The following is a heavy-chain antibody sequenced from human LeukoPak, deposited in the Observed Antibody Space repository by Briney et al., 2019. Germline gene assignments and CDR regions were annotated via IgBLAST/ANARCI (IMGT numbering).Heavy chain of an antibody. D-gene: IGHD2-2*01. Sequence: GGSLRLSCAASGFTFSSYWMSWDRQAPGKGLDWVANIKQDGSEKYYVDSVKGRFTISRDNAKNSLYLQMNSLRAEDTAVYYCARGGPAAMVDPWGQGTLVTVSS. CDR2: IKQDGSEK. V-gene: IGHV3-7*01. J-gene: IGHJ5*02. CDR3: ARGGPAAMVDP. CDR1: GFTFSSYW.